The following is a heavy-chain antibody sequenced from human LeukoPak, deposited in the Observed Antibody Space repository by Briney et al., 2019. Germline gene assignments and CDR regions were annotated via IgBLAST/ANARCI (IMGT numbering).Heavy chain of an antibody. CDR3: ASYFSGRDGYSPDY. CDR1: GGSISRNY. Sequence: SETLSLTCAVSGGSISRNYWSWIRQPPGKGLEWIAYISYSGSTSYNPSLKSRVTVSVDTSKNQFSLKMSSVTAADTAVYYCASYFSGRDGYSPDYWGQGILVTVSS. CDR2: ISYSGST. D-gene: IGHD5-24*01. J-gene: IGHJ4*02. V-gene: IGHV4-59*08.